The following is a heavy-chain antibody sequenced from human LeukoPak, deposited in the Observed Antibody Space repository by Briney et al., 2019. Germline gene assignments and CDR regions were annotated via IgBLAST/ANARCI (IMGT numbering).Heavy chain of an antibody. Sequence: GGSLRLSCAASGFTFSSYSMNWVRQAPGKGLEWVSSISSSSSYIYYADSVKGRFTISRDNAKNSLYLQMNSLRAEDTAVYYCAKGYSSSSAQPHYFDYWGQGTLVTVSS. V-gene: IGHV3-21*01. CDR3: AKGYSSSSAQPHYFDY. D-gene: IGHD6-13*01. J-gene: IGHJ4*02. CDR2: ISSSSSYI. CDR1: GFTFSSYS.